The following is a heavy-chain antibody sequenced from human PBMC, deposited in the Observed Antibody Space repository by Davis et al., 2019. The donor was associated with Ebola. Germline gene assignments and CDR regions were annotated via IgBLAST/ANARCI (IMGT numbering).Heavy chain of an antibody. CDR2: TSYDGIKK. Sequence: GESLKISCAASGFTFTSYGMHWVRQGPGKGLEWVAVTSYDGIKKSYGDSVKGRFTISKDNSNNSLYLQIDSLRAEDTAVYFCAKDVVSSDYYFPYGIDVWGQGTTVTVSS. V-gene: IGHV3-30*18. CDR3: AKDVVSSDYYFPYGIDV. J-gene: IGHJ6*02. CDR1: GFTFTSYG. D-gene: IGHD2/OR15-2a*01.